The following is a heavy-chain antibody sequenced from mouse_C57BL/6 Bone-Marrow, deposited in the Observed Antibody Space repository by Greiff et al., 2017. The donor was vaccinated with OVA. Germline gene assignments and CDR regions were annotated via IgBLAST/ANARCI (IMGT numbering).Heavy chain of an antibody. J-gene: IGHJ4*01. V-gene: IGHV1-81*01. CDR2: IYPRSGNT. CDR3: ARDAMDY. Sequence: QVQLQQSGAELARPGASVKLSCKASGYTFTSYGISWVKQRPGQGLEWIGVIYPRSGNTYYNEKFKGKATLTADKSSSTAYMELRSLTSEDSAVYFCARDAMDYWGQGTSVTVSA. CDR1: GYTFTSYG.